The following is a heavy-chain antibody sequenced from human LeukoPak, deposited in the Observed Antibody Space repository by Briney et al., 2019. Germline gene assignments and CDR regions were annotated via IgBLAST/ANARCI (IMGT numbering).Heavy chain of an antibody. Sequence: PSETLSLTCAVYGESLNSYYWSWIRQPPGKGLEWIGEIYESGSTEYNPSLKSRVTISMVPSKQQFSLSLTSVTAADTAVHYCARGAWATRLGSWGLGTPVIVSS. CDR1: GESLNSYY. CDR2: IYESGST. V-gene: IGHV4-34*01. J-gene: IGHJ4*02. CDR3: ARGAWATRLGS. D-gene: IGHD2-15*01.